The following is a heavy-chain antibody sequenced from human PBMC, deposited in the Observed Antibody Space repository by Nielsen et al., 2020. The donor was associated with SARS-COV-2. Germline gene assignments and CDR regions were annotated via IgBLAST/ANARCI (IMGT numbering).Heavy chain of an antibody. CDR3: ARDRYCSSTSCLKNYFDY. D-gene: IGHD2-2*01. Sequence: ESLKISCAASGFTFSSYWMSWVRQAPGKGLEWIGEINHSGSTNYNPSLKSRVTISVDTSKNQFSLKLSSVTAADTAVYYCARDRYCSSTSCLKNYFDYWGQGTLVTVSS. CDR1: GFTFSSYW. CDR2: INHSGST. V-gene: IGHV4-34*01. J-gene: IGHJ4*02.